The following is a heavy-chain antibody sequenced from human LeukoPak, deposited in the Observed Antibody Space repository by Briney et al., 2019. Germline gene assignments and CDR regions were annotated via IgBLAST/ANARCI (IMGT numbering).Heavy chain of an antibody. D-gene: IGHD6-13*01. CDR1: GFTFSSYG. V-gene: IGHV3-30*18. Sequence: GGSLRLSCAASGFTFSSYGMHWVRQAPGKGLEWVAVISYDRSNKYYADSVKGRFTISRDNSKNTLYLQMNSLGAEDTAVYYCAKALPLAAAGNWGQGTLVTVSS. J-gene: IGHJ4*02. CDR3: AKALPLAAAGN. CDR2: ISYDRSNK.